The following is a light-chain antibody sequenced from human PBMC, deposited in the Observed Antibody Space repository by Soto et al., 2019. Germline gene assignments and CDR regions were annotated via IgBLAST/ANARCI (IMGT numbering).Light chain of an antibody. CDR2: KVS. CDR3: MQATHWPWT. J-gene: IGKJ1*01. Sequence: QSLVYSDGFTYLNWFQQRPGQSPRRLIYKVSNRDSGVPDRFSGRGSGTDFTLTISRVEADDVGVYYCMQATHWPWTFGQGTKVDIK. V-gene: IGKV2-30*01. CDR1: QSLVYSDGFTY.